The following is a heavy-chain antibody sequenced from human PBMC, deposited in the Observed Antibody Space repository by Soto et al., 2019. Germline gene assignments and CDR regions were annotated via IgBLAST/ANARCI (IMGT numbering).Heavy chain of an antibody. V-gene: IGHV3-48*03. Sequence: EVQLEESGGGLVQPGGSLRLSCAASGFTFSSYEMNWVSQAPGKGLEWVSYISSSGSTIYYADSVKGRFTISRDNAKNSLYLQMNSLRAEDTAVYYCARDGIVGAGFDYWGQGTLVTVSS. CDR2: ISSSGSTI. D-gene: IGHD1-26*01. CDR3: ARDGIVGAGFDY. CDR1: GFTFSSYE. J-gene: IGHJ4*02.